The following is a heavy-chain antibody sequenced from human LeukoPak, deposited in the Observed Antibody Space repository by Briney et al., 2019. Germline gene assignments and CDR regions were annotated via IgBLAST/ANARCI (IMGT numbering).Heavy chain of an antibody. Sequence: GGSLRLSCAASGFTFTNYAMSWVRQAPGRGLEWVSAISGSGGTTYHADSVKGRFTISRDNSKNTLFLQMNTLRAEDTAIYYCVKDRSTGDLPLYYFDYRSQGTLVTVSS. CDR3: VKDRSTGDLPLYYFDY. V-gene: IGHV3-23*01. D-gene: IGHD7-27*01. CDR2: ISGSGGTT. J-gene: IGHJ4*02. CDR1: GFTFTNYA.